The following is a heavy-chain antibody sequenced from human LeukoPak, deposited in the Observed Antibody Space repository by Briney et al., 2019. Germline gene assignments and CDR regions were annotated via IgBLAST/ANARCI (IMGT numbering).Heavy chain of an antibody. Sequence: SETLSLTCTVSGGSISSGGYYWSWIRQHPGKGLEWIGYIYYSGSTYYNPSLKSRVTISVDTSKNQFSLKLSSVTAADTAVYYCARSIVVVGSAFDIWGQGTMVTVSS. CDR2: IYYSGST. J-gene: IGHJ3*02. V-gene: IGHV4-31*03. D-gene: IGHD2-15*01. CDR1: GGSISSGGYY. CDR3: ARSIVVVGSAFDI.